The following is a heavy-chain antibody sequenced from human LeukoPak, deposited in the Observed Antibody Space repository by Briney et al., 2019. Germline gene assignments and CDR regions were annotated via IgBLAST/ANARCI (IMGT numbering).Heavy chain of an antibody. CDR2: IYYSGST. CDR3: ARHSGDYNWFDR. V-gene: IGHV4-59*08. CDR1: GGSISSYY. D-gene: IGHD1-26*01. J-gene: IGHJ5*02. Sequence: SETLSLTYTVSGGSISSYYWSWIRQPPGKGLEWIGYIYYSGSTNYNPSLKSRVTMSVDTSKNQFSLKLNSVTAADTAVYYCARHSGDYNWFDRWGQGTLVAVSS.